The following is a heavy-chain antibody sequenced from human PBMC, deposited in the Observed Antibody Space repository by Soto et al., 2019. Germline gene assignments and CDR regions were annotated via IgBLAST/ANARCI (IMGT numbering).Heavy chain of an antibody. CDR3: TTDLWAEEVYGDAGIDY. CDR1: GFTFSKFA. J-gene: IGHJ4*02. CDR2: IKSKTDGGTT. D-gene: IGHD4-17*01. Sequence: GGSLRLSCAASGFTFSKFAMTWVRQAPGKGLEWVGRIKSKTDGGTTDYAAPVKGRFTISRDDSKNTLYLQMNSLKTEDTAVYYCTTDLWAEEVYGDAGIDYWGQGTLVTVSS. V-gene: IGHV3-15*01.